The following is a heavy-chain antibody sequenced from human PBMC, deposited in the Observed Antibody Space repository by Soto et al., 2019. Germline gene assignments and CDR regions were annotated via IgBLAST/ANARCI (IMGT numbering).Heavy chain of an antibody. CDR1: GGSISSYY. CDR3: VGRFTRATTTGDGFDI. CDR2: IYYSGST. Sequence: QVQLQESGPGLVKPSETLSLTCTVSGGSISSYYWSWIRQPPGKGLEWIGFIYYSGSTNYNPSLTSRATISVDMSKHQPSRRLSSVTAADTALYYCVGRFTRATTTGDGFDILGQGTMVTVSS. D-gene: IGHD1-26*01. J-gene: IGHJ3*02. V-gene: IGHV4-59*01.